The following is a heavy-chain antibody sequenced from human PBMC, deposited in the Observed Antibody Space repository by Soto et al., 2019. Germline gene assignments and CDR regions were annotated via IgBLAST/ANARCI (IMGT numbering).Heavy chain of an antibody. D-gene: IGHD3-10*01. CDR3: AHRRGTCYYFFDY. CDR2: IYWDDDK. Sequence: QITLKESGPTLVQPTQTLTLTCTFSGFSLSTSGVSVGWIRQPPGKALEWLALIYWDDDKRYSQCLKSRLTIPKDTSNNQVGLTVTNMDPVDTATYYCAHRRGTCYYFFDYWGPGTLVTVSS. CDR1: GFSLSTSGVS. J-gene: IGHJ4*02. V-gene: IGHV2-5*02.